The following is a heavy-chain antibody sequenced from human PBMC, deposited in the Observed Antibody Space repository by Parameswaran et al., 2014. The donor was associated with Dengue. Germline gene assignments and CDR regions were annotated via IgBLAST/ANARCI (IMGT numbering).Heavy chain of an antibody. Sequence: VRQMPGKGLEWMGIIYPGDSDTRYSPSFQGQVTISADKSISTAYLQWSSLKASDTAMYYCARLLAGKGPFDYWGQGTLVTVSS. CDR3: ARLLAGKGPFDY. CDR2: IYPGDSDT. V-gene: IGHV5-51*01. D-gene: IGHD6-19*01. J-gene: IGHJ4*02.